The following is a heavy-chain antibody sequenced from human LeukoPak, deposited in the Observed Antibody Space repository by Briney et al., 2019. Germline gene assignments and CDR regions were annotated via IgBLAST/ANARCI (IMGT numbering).Heavy chain of an antibody. V-gene: IGHV3-33*01. D-gene: IGHD5-12*01. CDR1: GFTFSSYG. CDR2: IWYDGSNK. CDR3: AREISGYDYYYFDY. Sequence: GGSLRLSCAASGFTFSSYGMHWVRQAPGKGLEWVAVIWYDGSNKYYADSVKGRFTISRDNSKNTLYLQMNSLRAEDTAVYYCAREISGYDYYYFDYWGQGTLVTVSS. J-gene: IGHJ4*02.